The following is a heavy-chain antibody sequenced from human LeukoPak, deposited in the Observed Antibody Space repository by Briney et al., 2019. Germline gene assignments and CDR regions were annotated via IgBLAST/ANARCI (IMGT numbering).Heavy chain of an antibody. Sequence: NPSETLSLTCTVSGGSISSGSYYWSWIRQPAGKGLEWIGRIYTSGSTNYNPSLKSRVTISVDTSKNQFSLKLSSVTAADTAVYYCASMSGSYFGYYYYMDVWGKGTTVTVSS. CDR1: GGSISSGSYY. D-gene: IGHD1-26*01. V-gene: IGHV4-61*02. J-gene: IGHJ6*03. CDR2: IYTSGST. CDR3: ASMSGSYFGYYYYMDV.